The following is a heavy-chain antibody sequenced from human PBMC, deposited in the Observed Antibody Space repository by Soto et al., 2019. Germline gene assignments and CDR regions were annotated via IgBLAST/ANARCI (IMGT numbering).Heavy chain of an antibody. CDR3: ARTAADAFDI. Sequence: RASVKVSCKASGGTFSSYAISWVRQAPGQGLEWMGGIIPIFGTANYAQKFQGRVTITADESTSTAYMELSSLRSEDTAVYYCARTAADAFDIWGQGTMVTVS. D-gene: IGHD6-25*01. CDR2: IIPIFGTA. CDR1: GGTFSSYA. V-gene: IGHV1-69*13. J-gene: IGHJ3*02.